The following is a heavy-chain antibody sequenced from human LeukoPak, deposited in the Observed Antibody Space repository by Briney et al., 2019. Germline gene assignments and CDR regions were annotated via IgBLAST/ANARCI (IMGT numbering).Heavy chain of an antibody. Sequence: SETLSLTCAVSGYSISSGYYWGWIRQPPGKGLEWIGSIYHSGSTYYNPSLKSRVTISVDTSKNQFSLKLSSVTAADTAVYYCEGSSSSPYRFFDYWGQGTLVTVSS. CDR2: IYHSGST. CDR3: EGSSSSPYRFFDY. D-gene: IGHD6-6*01. J-gene: IGHJ4*02. V-gene: IGHV4-38-2*01. CDR1: GYSISSGYY.